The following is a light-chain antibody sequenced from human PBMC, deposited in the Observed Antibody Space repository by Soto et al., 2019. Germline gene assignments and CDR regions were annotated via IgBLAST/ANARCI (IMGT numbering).Light chain of an antibody. J-gene: IGKJ1*01. CDR3: LQESAYPRT. V-gene: IGKV1-39*01. CDR2: AAS. Sequence: DIQMTQSPSSLSASVVDRVTITCRASQSISSYLNWYQQKPGKAPKLLIYAASSLQSGVPSRFSGSGSGTDFTLTISSLQPEDFATYYCLQESAYPRTFGQGTKVDIK. CDR1: QSISSY.